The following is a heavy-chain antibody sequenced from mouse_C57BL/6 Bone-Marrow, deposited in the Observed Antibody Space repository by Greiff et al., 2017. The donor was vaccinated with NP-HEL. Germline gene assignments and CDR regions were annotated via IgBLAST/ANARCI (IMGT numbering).Heavy chain of an antibody. V-gene: IGHV14-4*01. J-gene: IGHJ2*01. CDR3: LDSSEGY. Sequence: VHVKQSGAELVRPGASVKLSCTASGFNIKDDYMHWVKQRPEQGLEWIGWIDPENGDTEYASKFQGKATITADTSSNTAYLQLSSLTSEDTAVYYCLDSSEGYWGQGTTLTVSS. CDR1: GFNIKDDY. CDR2: IDPENGDT. D-gene: IGHD3-2*02.